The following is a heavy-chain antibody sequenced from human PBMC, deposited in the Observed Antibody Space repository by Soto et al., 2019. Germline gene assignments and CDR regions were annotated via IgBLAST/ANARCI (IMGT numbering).Heavy chain of an antibody. J-gene: IGHJ4*02. Sequence: PSETLSLTCTVSRASIYTYSWTWIRQPAGKGLQWIGHIYSSGSANYSPSLKSRVSMSVDSSKNQISLELSSVTAADTAVYYCATIVGANDYWGQGALVTVSS. CDR3: ATIVGANDY. CDR2: IYSSGSA. V-gene: IGHV4-4*07. D-gene: IGHD1-26*01. CDR1: RASIYTYS.